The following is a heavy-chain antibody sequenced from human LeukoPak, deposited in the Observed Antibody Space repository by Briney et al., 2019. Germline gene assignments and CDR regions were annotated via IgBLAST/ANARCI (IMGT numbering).Heavy chain of an antibody. Sequence: SETLSLTCTVSGGSISSYYWSWIRQPAGKGLEWIGRIYTSGSTNYNPSLKSRVTMSVDTSKNQFSLKLSSATAADTAVYYCARAPTYYYDSSGYYYWYFDLWGRGTLVTVSS. CDR1: GGSISSYY. D-gene: IGHD3-22*01. CDR3: ARAPTYYYDSSGYYYWYFDL. V-gene: IGHV4-4*07. J-gene: IGHJ2*01. CDR2: IYTSGST.